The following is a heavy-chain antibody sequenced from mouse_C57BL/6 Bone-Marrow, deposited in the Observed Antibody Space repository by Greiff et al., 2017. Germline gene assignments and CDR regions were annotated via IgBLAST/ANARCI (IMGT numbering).Heavy chain of an antibody. J-gene: IGHJ2*01. CDR3: ARGTTVLSHYFDY. CDR2: INPNDGGT. V-gene: IGHV1-26*01. D-gene: IGHD1-1*01. Sequence: VQLQQSGPELVKPGASVKISCKASGYTFTDYYMNWVKQSHGKSLEWIGDINPNDGGTSYNQKFKGKATLTVDKSSSTAYMELRRLTSEDSAVYYCARGTTVLSHYFDYWGQGTTLTVSS. CDR1: GYTFTDYY.